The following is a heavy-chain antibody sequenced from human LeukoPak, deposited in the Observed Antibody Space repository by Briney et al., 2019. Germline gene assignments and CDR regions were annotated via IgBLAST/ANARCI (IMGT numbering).Heavy chain of an antibody. CDR1: GFTFSSYW. D-gene: IGHD5-24*01. CDR3: TRVGYIDEGIDY. J-gene: IGHJ4*02. V-gene: IGHV3-7*04. Sequence: GGSLRLSCVASGFTFSSYWMSWVRQAPGKGLEWVAKIKQDGSEENYVDSVKGRFTISRDNAQNSLYLQMNSLRVEDTAIYYCTRVGYIDEGIDYWGQGTLVTVSS. CDR2: IKQDGSEE.